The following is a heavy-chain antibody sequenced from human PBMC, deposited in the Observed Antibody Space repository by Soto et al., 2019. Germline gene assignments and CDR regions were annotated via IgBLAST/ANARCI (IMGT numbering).Heavy chain of an antibody. D-gene: IGHD6-19*01. CDR3: ARHTSGWHYYDY. J-gene: IGHJ4*02. CDR1: GFTFDTYE. CDR2: ISGSSRYT. Sequence: SGGSLRLSCAASGFTFDTYEMNWIRQAPGKGLEWVSYISGSSRYTNFADSVKGRFTISRDNAKNSLYLQMNSLRAEDTAGYYCARHTSGWHYYDYWGQGTPVTVSS. V-gene: IGHV3-11*06.